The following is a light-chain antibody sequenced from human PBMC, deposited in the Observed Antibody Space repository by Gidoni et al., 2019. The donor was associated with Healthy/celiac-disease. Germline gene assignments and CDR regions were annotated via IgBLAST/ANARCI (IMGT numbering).Light chain of an antibody. J-gene: IGLJ2*01. CDR3: QAWDSSTANVV. CDR1: KLGDKY. CDR2: QDS. V-gene: IGLV3-1*01. Sequence: SYALTQPPAVSVSPGQTASITCSGDKLGDKYACWYQQKPGPSPVLVIYQDSKRPSGIPERFSGSNSGNTATLTISGTQAMDEADYYCQAWDSSTANVVFGGGTKLTVL.